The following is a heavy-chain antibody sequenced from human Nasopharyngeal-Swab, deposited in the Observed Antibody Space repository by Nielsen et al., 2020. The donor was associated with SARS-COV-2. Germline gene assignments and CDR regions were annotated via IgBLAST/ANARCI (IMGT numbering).Heavy chain of an antibody. J-gene: IGHJ4*02. Sequence: GESLKISCAVSGITFSSYTMTWVRQAPGKALQWISYITSGNSVQYADSVRGRFTISRDNAKNSLYLQMNSLTAEDTAVYYCARERGGGYGDYWDQGTLVTVSS. V-gene: IGHV3-69-1*01. CDR3: ARERGGGYGDY. CDR2: ITSGNSV. D-gene: IGHD5-12*01. CDR1: GITFSSYT.